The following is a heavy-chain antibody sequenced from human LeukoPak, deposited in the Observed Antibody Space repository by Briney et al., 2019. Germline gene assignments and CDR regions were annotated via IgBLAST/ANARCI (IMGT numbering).Heavy chain of an antibody. CDR2: TNHSGST. Sequence: SETLSLTCAVYGGSFSGYYWSWIRLPPGKGLEWIGETNHSGSTNYNPSLKSRVTISVDTSKNQFSLKLSSVTAADTAVYYCARWGLQLWSHFDYWGQGTLVTVSS. CDR1: GGSFSGYY. D-gene: IGHD5-18*01. V-gene: IGHV4-34*01. CDR3: ARWGLQLWSHFDY. J-gene: IGHJ4*02.